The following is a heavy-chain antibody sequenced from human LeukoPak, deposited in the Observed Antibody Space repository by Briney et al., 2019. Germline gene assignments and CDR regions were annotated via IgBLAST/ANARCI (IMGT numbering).Heavy chain of an antibody. CDR3: ARVGLGYCSGGSCPTYYYYYGMDV. J-gene: IGHJ6*02. CDR1: GGSISSGGYY. V-gene: IGHV4-30-4*08. D-gene: IGHD2-15*01. CDR2: IYYSGST. Sequence: SETLSLTCTVSGGSISSGGYYWSWIRQHPGKGLEWIGYIYYSGSTYYNPSLKSRVTISVDTSKNQFSLKLSSVTAAGTAVYYCARVGLGYCSGGSCPTYYYYYGMDVWGQGTTVTVSS.